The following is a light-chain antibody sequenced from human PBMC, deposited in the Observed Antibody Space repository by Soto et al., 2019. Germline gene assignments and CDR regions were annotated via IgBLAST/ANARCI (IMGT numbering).Light chain of an antibody. CDR1: QSVSSSY. V-gene: IGKV3-20*01. CDR3: QQYGSSPRYT. Sequence: EIVLTQSPGTLSLSPGERVTLSCRASQSVSSSYFAWYQQKPGQAPRLLIYGASSRATGMPDRFSASGSGTDFTLTISRLEPEDFAVYYCQQYGSSPRYTFGQGTKLEI. CDR2: GAS. J-gene: IGKJ2*01.